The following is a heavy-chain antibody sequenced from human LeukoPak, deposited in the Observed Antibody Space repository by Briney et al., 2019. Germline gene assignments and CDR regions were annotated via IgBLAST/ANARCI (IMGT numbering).Heavy chain of an antibody. CDR1: GFTVSSNY. V-gene: IGHV3-53*01. CDR3: ARSRAAAGRANWFDP. D-gene: IGHD6-13*01. Sequence: PGGSLRLSCAASGFTVSSNYMSWVRQAPGKGLEWVSVIYSGGSTYYADSVKGRFTISRDNSKNTLYLQMNSLRAEDTAVYYCARSRAAAGRANWFDPWGQGTLVTVSS. CDR2: IYSGGST. J-gene: IGHJ5*02.